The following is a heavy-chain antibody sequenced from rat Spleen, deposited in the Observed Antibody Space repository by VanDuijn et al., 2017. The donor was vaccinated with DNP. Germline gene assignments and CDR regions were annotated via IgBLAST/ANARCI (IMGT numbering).Heavy chain of an antibody. Sequence: EVQLVESGGGLVQPGKSLKLSCAASGFTFSNYGMAWVRRAPEKGLEWVATISPSGDITYYRDSMKGRCTISRDDERSSLYLQMDSLRSEDTATYYCTTTPRTSYIYYFDDWGQGVMVTVSS. CDR3: TTTPRTSYIYYFDD. V-gene: IGHV5-19*01. D-gene: IGHD1-2*01. CDR1: GFTFSNYG. CDR2: ISPSGDIT. J-gene: IGHJ2*01.